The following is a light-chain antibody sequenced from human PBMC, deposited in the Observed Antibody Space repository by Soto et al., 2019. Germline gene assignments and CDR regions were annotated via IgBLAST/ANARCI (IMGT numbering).Light chain of an antibody. V-gene: IGLV2-14*01. Sequence: QSALTQPASVSGSPGQSITISCTGTSSDIGGYNFVSWYQHHPGKAPKLIIFEVSNRPSGVSSRFSGSKSGNMASLTISGLQAEDEADYYCSAYTSTSTLVVFGGGTKLTVL. CDR3: SAYTSTSTLVV. CDR1: SSDIGGYNF. CDR2: EVS. J-gene: IGLJ2*01.